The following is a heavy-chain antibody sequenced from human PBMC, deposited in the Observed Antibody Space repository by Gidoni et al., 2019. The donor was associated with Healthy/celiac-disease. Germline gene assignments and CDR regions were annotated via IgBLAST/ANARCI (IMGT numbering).Heavy chain of an antibody. J-gene: IGHJ4*02. V-gene: IGHV3-21*01. Sequence: EVQLVESGGGLVKPGGSLRLSCAASGFTFSSYSMNWVRQAPGKGLEWVSSISSSSSYIYYADSVKGRFTISRDNANNSLYLQMNSLRAEDTAVYYCAREGPYQLLPRFDYWGQGTLVTVSS. CDR1: GFTFSSYS. CDR3: AREGPYQLLPRFDY. D-gene: IGHD2-2*01. CDR2: ISSSSSYI.